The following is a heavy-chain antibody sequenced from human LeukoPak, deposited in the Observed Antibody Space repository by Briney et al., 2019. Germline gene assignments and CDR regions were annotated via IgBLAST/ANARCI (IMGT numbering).Heavy chain of an antibody. Sequence: GGSLRLSCAASGFTFDDYAMHWVRQGPGKGLEWVSGISWNSGYIDQADSVKGRFTISRDNAKNSLYLQMNSLRPEDTALYYCAKGSGYNWNAFDHWGQGTLVTVSS. CDR2: ISWNSGYI. CDR3: AKGSGYNWNAFDH. V-gene: IGHV3-9*01. D-gene: IGHD1-20*01. J-gene: IGHJ4*02. CDR1: GFTFDDYA.